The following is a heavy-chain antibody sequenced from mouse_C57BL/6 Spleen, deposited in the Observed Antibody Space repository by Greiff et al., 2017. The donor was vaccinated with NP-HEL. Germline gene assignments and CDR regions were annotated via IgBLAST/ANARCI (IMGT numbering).Heavy chain of an antibody. CDR3: AKHLYAMDY. V-gene: IGHV1-50*01. CDR2: IDPTDSYT. J-gene: IGHJ4*01. Sequence: LQQPGAELVKPGASVKLSCKASGYTFTSYWMQWVKQRPGQGLEWIGEIDPTDSYTNYNQKFKGKATLTVDTSSSTAYMQLSSLTSEDSAVYYCAKHLYAMDYWGQGTSVTVSS. CDR1: GYTFTSYW.